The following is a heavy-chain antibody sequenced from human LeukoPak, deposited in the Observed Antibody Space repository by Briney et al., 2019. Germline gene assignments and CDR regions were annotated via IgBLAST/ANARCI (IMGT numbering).Heavy chain of an antibody. CDR3: ARGAGSTISNDAFDI. J-gene: IGHJ3*02. Sequence: SQTLSLTFAVSGGSISSGSYSWSWIRQPPGKGLEWIGYFFYSGSTYYNPSLKSRITISVDTSKNQFSLKLSSVTAADTAVYYCARGAGSTISNDAFDIWGQGTMVTVSS. CDR1: GGSISSGSYS. D-gene: IGHD5-24*01. CDR2: FFYSGST. V-gene: IGHV4-30-4*07.